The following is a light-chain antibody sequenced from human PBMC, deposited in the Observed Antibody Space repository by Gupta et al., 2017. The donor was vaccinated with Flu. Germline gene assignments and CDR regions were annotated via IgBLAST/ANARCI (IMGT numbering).Light chain of an antibody. CDR1: QSISSY. J-gene: IGKJ2*02. Sequence: DSQMPQSPSSLSASVGDRATITCRASQSISSYLNWYQQKPGKAPKLLIYAASSLQSGVPSRFSGSGSGTDFTLTISSLQPEDVATYYCQQSDSTPRTFGQGTKVDIK. V-gene: IGKV1-39*01. CDR2: AAS. CDR3: QQSDSTPRT.